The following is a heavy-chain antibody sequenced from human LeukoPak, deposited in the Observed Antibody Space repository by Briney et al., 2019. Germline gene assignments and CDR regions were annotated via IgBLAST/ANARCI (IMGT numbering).Heavy chain of an antibody. CDR2: INSSSSYI. CDR3: ARDVAAVDTAMVDY. J-gene: IGHJ4*02. Sequence: GGSLRLSCAASGFTFSSYSMNWVRQAPGKGLEWVSPINSSSSYIYYADSVKGRFTISRDNAKNSLYLQMNSLRAEDTAVYYCARDVAAVDTAMVDYWGQGTLVTVSS. D-gene: IGHD5-18*01. V-gene: IGHV3-21*01. CDR1: GFTFSSYS.